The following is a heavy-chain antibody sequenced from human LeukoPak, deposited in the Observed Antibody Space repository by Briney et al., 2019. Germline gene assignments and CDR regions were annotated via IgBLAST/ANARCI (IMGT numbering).Heavy chain of an antibody. CDR2: IYHSGST. CDR1: GYSISSGYY. CDR3: ARPGQLGSLYYGMDV. J-gene: IGHJ6*02. V-gene: IGHV4-38-2*02. D-gene: IGHD7-27*01. Sequence: PSETLSLTCTVSGYSISSGYYWGWIRQPPGKGLEWIGSIYHSGSTYYNPSLKSRVTISVDTSKNQISLRLRSVTAADTAMYYCARPGQLGSLYYGMDVWSQGTTVTVS.